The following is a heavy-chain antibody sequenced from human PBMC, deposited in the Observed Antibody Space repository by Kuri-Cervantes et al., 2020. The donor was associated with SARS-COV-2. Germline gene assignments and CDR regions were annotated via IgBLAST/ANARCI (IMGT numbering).Heavy chain of an antibody. CDR2: INHSGST. J-gene: IGHJ4*02. Sequence: SETLSLTCAVYGGSFSDYSWNWIRQPPGKGLEWIGEINHSGSTDYNPSLKSRVTISVDTSKNQFSLKLSSVTAADTAVYYCARLSIFGVVTFDYWGQGTLVTVSS. V-gene: IGHV4-34*01. CDR1: GGSFSDYS. CDR3: ARLSIFGVVTFDY. D-gene: IGHD3-3*01.